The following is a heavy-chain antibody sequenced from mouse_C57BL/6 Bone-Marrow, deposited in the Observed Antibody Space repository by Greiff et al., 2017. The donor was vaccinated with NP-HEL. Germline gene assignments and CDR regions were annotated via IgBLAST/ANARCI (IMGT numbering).Heavy chain of an antibody. Sequence: QVQLQQPGAELVRPGTSVKLSCKASGYTFTSYWMHWVKQRPGQGLEWIGVIDPSDSYTNYNQKFKGKATLTVDTSSSTAYMQLSSLTSEDSAVYYCVGPFAYWGQGTLVTVSA. CDR2: IDPSDSYT. J-gene: IGHJ3*01. V-gene: IGHV1-59*01. CDR3: VGPFAY. CDR1: GYTFTSYW. D-gene: IGHD2-14*01.